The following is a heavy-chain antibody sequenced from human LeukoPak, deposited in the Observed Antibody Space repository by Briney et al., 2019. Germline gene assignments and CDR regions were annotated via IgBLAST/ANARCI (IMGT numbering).Heavy chain of an antibody. CDR1: GGSISSGGYY. D-gene: IGHD3-3*01. CDR2: IYHSGST. Sequence: SETLSLTCTVSGGSISSGGYYWSWIRQPPGKGLEWIGYIYHSGSTNYNPSLKSRVTISVDTSKNQFSLKLTSVTAADTAVYYCARYYDFWSGYPQSHFDYWGQGALVTVSS. CDR3: ARYYDFWSGYPQSHFDY. J-gene: IGHJ4*02. V-gene: IGHV4-61*08.